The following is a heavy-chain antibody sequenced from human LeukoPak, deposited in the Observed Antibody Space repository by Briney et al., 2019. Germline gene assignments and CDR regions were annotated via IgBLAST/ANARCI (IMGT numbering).Heavy chain of an antibody. D-gene: IGHD3-22*01. V-gene: IGHV4-34*01. Sequence: SETLSLTCAVYGGSFSGYYWSWIRQPPGKGLEWIGEINHSGSTNYNPSLKSRVTISVDTSKNQFSLKLSSVTAADTAVYYCASPLFYYDSSGYTEHYWGQGTLVTVSS. CDR2: INHSGST. J-gene: IGHJ4*02. CDR1: GGSFSGYY. CDR3: ASPLFYYDSSGYTEHY.